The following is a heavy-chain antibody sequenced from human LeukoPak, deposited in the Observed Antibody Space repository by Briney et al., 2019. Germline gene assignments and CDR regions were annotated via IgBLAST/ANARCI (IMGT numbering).Heavy chain of an antibody. CDR3: ARKYYYDSSGYPLFYFDY. CDR2: ISSSGSTI. J-gene: IGHJ4*02. CDR1: GFTFSSYD. D-gene: IGHD3-22*01. Sequence: GGSLRLSCAASGFTFSSYDMNWVRQAPGKGLEWVSYISSSGSTIYYADSVKGRFTISRDNAKNSLYLQMNSLRAEDTAVYYCARKYYYDSSGYPLFYFDYWGQGTLVTVSS. V-gene: IGHV3-48*03.